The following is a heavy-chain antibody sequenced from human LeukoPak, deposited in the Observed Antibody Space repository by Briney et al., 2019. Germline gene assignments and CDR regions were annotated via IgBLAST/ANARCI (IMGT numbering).Heavy chain of an antibody. CDR1: GFTFSSYA. V-gene: IGHV3-23*01. CDR2: ISGSGGST. D-gene: IGHD3-3*01. Sequence: PGGSLRLSCAASGFTFSSYAMSWVRQAPGKGLEWVSAISGSGGSTYYADSAKGRFTISRDNSKNTLYLQMNSLRAEDTAVYYCANCGSRAVFGGGDAFDIWGQGTMVTVSS. CDR3: ANCGSRAVFGGGDAFDI. J-gene: IGHJ3*02.